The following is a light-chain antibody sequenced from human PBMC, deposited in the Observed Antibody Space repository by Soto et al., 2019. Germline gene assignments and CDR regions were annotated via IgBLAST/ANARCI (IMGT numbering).Light chain of an antibody. CDR2: DAS. J-gene: IGKJ3*01. CDR3: QQRSNRPPT. Sequence: EIVLTQSPATLSLSPGERATLSCRASQSVSSYLAWYQQKPGQAPRLLIYDASNRATGIPARFSGSGSGTDFTLTISSLEPEDFAVYYCQQRSNRPPTFGPGT. V-gene: IGKV3-11*01. CDR1: QSVSSY.